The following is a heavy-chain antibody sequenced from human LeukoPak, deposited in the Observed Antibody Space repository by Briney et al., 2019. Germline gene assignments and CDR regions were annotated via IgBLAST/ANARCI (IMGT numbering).Heavy chain of an antibody. Sequence: GGSLRLSCAASGFTFSSYAMHWVRQAPGKGLEWVAVISYDGSNKYYADSVKGRFTISRDNSKNTLYLQMNSLRAEDTAVYYCAKDSNWFDPWGQGTLVTVSS. V-gene: IGHV3-30-3*01. CDR2: ISYDGSNK. CDR3: AKDSNWFDP. J-gene: IGHJ5*02. CDR1: GFTFSSYA.